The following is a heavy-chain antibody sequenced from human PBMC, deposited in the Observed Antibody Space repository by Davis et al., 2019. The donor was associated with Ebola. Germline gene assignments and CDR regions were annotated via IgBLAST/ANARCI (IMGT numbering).Heavy chain of an antibody. CDR1: GYTFTSYG. Sequence: ASVKVSCKASGYTFTSYGITWVRQAPGQGLEWMGWINPHNGNTNYAQNVQGRVTMTTDTSMSTAYMEVGSLRSDDTAVYYCARAQFPTTSDHWGQGALVTVSS. CDR2: INPHNGNT. V-gene: IGHV1-18*04. D-gene: IGHD1-1*01. CDR3: ARAQFPTTSDH. J-gene: IGHJ4*02.